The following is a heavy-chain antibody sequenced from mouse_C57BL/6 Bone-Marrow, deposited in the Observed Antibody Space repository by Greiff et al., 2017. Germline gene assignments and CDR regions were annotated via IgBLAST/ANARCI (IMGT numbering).Heavy chain of an antibody. D-gene: IGHD2-13*01. CDR3: ARKDCDDYAMDY. J-gene: IGHJ4*01. V-gene: IGHV1-69*01. CDR2: IDPSDSYT. CDR1: GYTFTSYW. Sequence: QVPLQQSGAELVMPGASVKLSCKASGYTFTSYWMHWVKQRPGQGLEWIGEIDPSDSYTNYNQKFKGKSTLTVDNSSSTAYMQLSSLTSEDSAVYYCARKDCDDYAMDYWGQGTSVTVSS.